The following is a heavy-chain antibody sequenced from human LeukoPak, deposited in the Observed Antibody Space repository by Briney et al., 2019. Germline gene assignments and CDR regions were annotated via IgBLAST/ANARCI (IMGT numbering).Heavy chain of an antibody. Sequence: ASVKVSCKASGYTFTGYYMHWVRQAPGQGLEWMGWINPNSGGTNYAQKFQGRVTMTRDTSISTAYMELSRLRSDDPAVYYCARDGATVTTRRSEDYYYYYYMDVWGKGTTVTVSS. CDR2: INPNSGGT. CDR3: ARDGATVTTRRSEDYYYYYYMDV. CDR1: GYTFTGYY. D-gene: IGHD4-17*01. J-gene: IGHJ6*03. V-gene: IGHV1-2*02.